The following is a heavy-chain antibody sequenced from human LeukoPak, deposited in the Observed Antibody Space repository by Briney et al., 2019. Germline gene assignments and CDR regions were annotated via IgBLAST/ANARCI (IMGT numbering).Heavy chain of an antibody. Sequence: GGSLRLPCAASGFTFDDYAMHWVRQAPGKGLEWVSLISWDGGSTYYADSVKGRFTISRDNSKNSLYLQMNSLRAEDTALYYCAKAGSGYSVYYFDYWGQGTLVTVSS. CDR2: ISWDGGST. CDR3: AKAGSGYSVYYFDY. D-gene: IGHD3-22*01. CDR1: GFTFDDYA. V-gene: IGHV3-43D*04. J-gene: IGHJ4*02.